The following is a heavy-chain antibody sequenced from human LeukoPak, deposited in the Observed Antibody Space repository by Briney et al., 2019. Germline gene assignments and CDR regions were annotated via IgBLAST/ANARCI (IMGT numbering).Heavy chain of an antibody. J-gene: IGHJ4*02. V-gene: IGHV3-53*01. CDR2: LHRVGYT. D-gene: IGHD1-14*01. Sequence: GGSLTLTCAASGFTVITYDLTWVRQPPGKGLEWVRVLHRVGYTKYADSVQGRLTISRDNSENTLYLEMNSLSPDDTAVYYCARGVEPLAANTLAYRGQGTLVTVSS. CDR1: GFTVITYD. CDR3: ARGVEPLAANTLAY.